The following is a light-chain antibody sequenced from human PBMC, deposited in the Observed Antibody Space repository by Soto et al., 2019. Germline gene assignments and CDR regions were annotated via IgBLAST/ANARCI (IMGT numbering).Light chain of an antibody. J-gene: IGKJ1*01. Sequence: EIVLTQSPGTLSLSPGERATLSCRASQSISSNYLAWYQQKPGQSPRLLIYGASSRATGIPDRFSGSGSGTEFTLTISSLQPDDFATYYCQHYNSYSEAFDQGTKVDIK. CDR1: QSISSNY. V-gene: IGKV3-20*01. CDR3: QHYNSYSEA. CDR2: GAS.